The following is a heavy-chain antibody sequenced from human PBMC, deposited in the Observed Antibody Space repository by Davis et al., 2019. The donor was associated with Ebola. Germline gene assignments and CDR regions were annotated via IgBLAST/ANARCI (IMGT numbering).Heavy chain of an antibody. D-gene: IGHD2-15*01. CDR2: MNPNSGNT. V-gene: IGHV1-8*01. CDR3: ARVVVLDYYYGMDV. CDR1: GYTFSSYD. Sequence: ASVKVSCKASGYTFSSYDIIWVRQATGHGLEWMGWMNPNSGNTGYARKLQGRVTMTRSTSISTASMELSSLRSEDTAVYYCARVVVLDYYYGMDVWGQGTTVTVSS. J-gene: IGHJ6*02.